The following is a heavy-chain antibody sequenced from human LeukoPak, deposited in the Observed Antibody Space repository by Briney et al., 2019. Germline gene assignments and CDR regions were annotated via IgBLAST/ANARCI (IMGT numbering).Heavy chain of an antibody. V-gene: IGHV3-74*01. CDR1: GFTFSSYW. CDR2: INTDGSST. CDR3: AKDESTIWEYFDY. Sequence: GGSLRLSCAASGFTFSSYWMHWVRQTPGKGLVWVSRINTDGSSTTYADSVKGRFTISRDSSKNTLYLQMNRLRADDTAFYYCAKDESTIWEYFDYWGQGTLVTVSS. D-gene: IGHD5-24*01. J-gene: IGHJ4*02.